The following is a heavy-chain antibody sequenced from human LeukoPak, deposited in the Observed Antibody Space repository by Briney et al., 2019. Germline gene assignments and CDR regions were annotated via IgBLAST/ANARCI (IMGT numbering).Heavy chain of an antibody. D-gene: IGHD3-22*01. Sequence: GGSLRLSCAASGFTFSTYSMNWFRQAPGKGLEWVSSITGSSSFIYYADSVKGRFTTYRDNVRNSLHLQMNSLRAEDTAVYYCARNYDTGGYGYNWFDPWGQGTLVTVSS. CDR2: ITGSSSFI. V-gene: IGHV3-21*01. CDR1: GFTFSTYS. J-gene: IGHJ5*02. CDR3: ARNYDTGGYGYNWFDP.